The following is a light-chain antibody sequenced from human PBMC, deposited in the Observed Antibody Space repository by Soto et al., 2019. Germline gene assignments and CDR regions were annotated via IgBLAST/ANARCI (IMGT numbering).Light chain of an antibody. CDR2: DAS. CDR1: QVVATA. Sequence: AIQLTQSPSSLSASVGDRVTITCRASQVVATALAWYQQKPGQAPKLLIYDASVLEDGVASRFSGSGVGTDFSLTISSLQPEDFATYYCQQFHSYPLFTFGPGTTVDIK. V-gene: IGKV1-13*02. CDR3: QQFHSYPLFT. J-gene: IGKJ3*01.